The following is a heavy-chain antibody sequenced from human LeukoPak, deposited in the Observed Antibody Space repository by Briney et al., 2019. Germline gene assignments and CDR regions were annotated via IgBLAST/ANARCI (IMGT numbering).Heavy chain of an antibody. Sequence: ASVKVSCKASGYSFTSHYMHWVRQAPGQGLEWMGWINPNSGGTNYAQKFQGRVTMTRDTSISTAFMEMTRLRSDDTAVYYCARVKTMIVVVTLFDYWGQGTLVTVSS. V-gene: IGHV1-2*02. D-gene: IGHD3-22*01. CDR3: ARVKTMIVVVTLFDY. CDR1: GYSFTSHY. J-gene: IGHJ4*02. CDR2: INPNSGGT.